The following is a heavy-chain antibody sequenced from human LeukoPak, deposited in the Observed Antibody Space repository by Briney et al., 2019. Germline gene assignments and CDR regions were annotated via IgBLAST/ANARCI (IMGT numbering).Heavy chain of an antibody. V-gene: IGHV4-39*07. J-gene: IGHJ3*02. Sequence: PSETLSLTCTVSGGSISSSSYYWGWIRQPPGKGLEWIGSIYYSGSTYYNPSLKSRVTISVDTSKNQFSLKLSSVTAADTAVYYCARGALRIRGAFDIWGQGTMVTVSS. CDR3: ARGALRIRGAFDI. CDR1: GGSISSSSYY. CDR2: IYYSGST.